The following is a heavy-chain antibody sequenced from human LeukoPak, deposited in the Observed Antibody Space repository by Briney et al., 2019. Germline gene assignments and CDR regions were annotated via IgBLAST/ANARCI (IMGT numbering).Heavy chain of an antibody. CDR3: ARAGYSYGTGYYFDY. J-gene: IGHJ4*02. CDR1: AGSISNYY. V-gene: IGHV4-59*01. Sequence: PSETLSLTCTVSAGSISNYYWSWIRLPPGKGLEWIGYIYYTGATNYSPSLKSRVTISLDTSKNQFSLRLSSVTAADAAVYYCARAGYSYGTGYYFDYWGQGALVTVSS. D-gene: IGHD5-18*01. CDR2: IYYTGAT.